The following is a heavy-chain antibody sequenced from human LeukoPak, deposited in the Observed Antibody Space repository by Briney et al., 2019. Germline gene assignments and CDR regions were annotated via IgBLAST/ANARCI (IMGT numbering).Heavy chain of an antibody. J-gene: IGHJ4*02. CDR3: ARGGYYYAVFDY. CDR2: ISSSGSTI. Sequence: GGSLRLSCASSGFTFISYSMNWVRQAPRKGLEWVSYISSSGSTIYYADSVKGRFTISRDNAKNSLYLQMNSLRAEDTAVYYCARGGYYYAVFDYWGQGTLVTVSS. CDR1: GFTFISYS. D-gene: IGHD3-22*01. V-gene: IGHV3-48*04.